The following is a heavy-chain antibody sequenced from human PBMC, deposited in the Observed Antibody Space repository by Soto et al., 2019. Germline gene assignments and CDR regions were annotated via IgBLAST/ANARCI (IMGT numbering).Heavy chain of an antibody. CDR2: IYYSGST. CDR1: GGPISSGDYY. J-gene: IGHJ4*02. CDR3: AREVTLHVGLDY. Sequence: SETLSLTCTVSGGPISSGDYYWSWIRQPPGKGLEWIGYIYYSGSTYYNPSLKSRVTISVDTSKNQFSLKLSSVTAADTAVYYCAREVTLHVGLDYWGQGTLVTVSS. D-gene: IGHD4-4*01. V-gene: IGHV4-30-4*01.